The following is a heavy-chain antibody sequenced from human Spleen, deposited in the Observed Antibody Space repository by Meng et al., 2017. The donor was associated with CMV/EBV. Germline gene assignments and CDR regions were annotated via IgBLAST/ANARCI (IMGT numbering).Heavy chain of an antibody. CDR3: AKDPFYDSSGYYPGGYYFDY. V-gene: IGHV3-23*01. J-gene: IGHJ4*02. D-gene: IGHD3-22*01. CDR1: GFTFSSYA. Sequence: GESLKISCAASGFTFSSYAMSWVRQAPGKGLEWVSAISGSGGSTYYADSVKGRFTISRDNSKNTLYLQMNSLRAEDTAVYYCAKDPFYDSSGYYPGGYYFDYWGQGTLVTVSS. CDR2: ISGSGGST.